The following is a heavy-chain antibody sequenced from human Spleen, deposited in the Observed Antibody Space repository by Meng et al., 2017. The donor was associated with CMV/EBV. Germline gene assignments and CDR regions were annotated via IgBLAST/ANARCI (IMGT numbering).Heavy chain of an antibody. V-gene: IGHV3-30*02. D-gene: IGHD6-19*01. Sequence: GGSLRLSCRASRFHFTSYGMHWVRQAPGKGLEWVAFIRYDGSNDQYADSVKGRFTISRDNAKNSLYLQMNSLTVEDTAVYYCTRAALAGRGLDCWGQGTLVTVSS. CDR3: TRAALAGRGLDC. CDR2: IRYDGSND. CDR1: RFHFTSYG. J-gene: IGHJ4*02.